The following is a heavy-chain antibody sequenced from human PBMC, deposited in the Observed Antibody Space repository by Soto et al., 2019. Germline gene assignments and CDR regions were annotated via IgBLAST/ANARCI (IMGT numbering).Heavy chain of an antibody. CDR3: ATGYSYGAGDNYYYGMDV. V-gene: IGHV1-46*01. CDR1: GYTFTSYY. CDR2: INPSGGST. J-gene: IGHJ6*01. D-gene: IGHD5-18*01. Sequence: ASVKVSCKASGYTFTSYYMHWVRQAPGQGLEWMGIINPSGGSTSYAQKFQGRVTMTRDTSTSTVYMELSSLRSEDTAVYYCATGYSYGAGDNYYYGMDVWGQGTTVTVSS.